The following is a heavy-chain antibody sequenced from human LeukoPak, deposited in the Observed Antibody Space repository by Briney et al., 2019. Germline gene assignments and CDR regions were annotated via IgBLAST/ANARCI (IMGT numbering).Heavy chain of an antibody. D-gene: IGHD4-23*01. CDR2: INTNSGGT. CDR1: AYTFTVYY. CDR3: ARVALLYGGNSD. Sequence: GPSMKPSCKPSAYTFTVYYMRWVRPAPGQGLEWMGWINTNSGGTNYAQKFQGRPTMTRDPPISTAYMEPSWLRTDDPAMYYCARVALLYGGNSDWGQGTMVTGSS. V-gene: IGHV1-2*02. J-gene: IGHJ4*02.